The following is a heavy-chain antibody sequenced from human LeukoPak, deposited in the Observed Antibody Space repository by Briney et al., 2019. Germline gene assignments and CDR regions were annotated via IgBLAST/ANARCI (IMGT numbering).Heavy chain of an antibody. CDR1: GYTFTSYY. CDR3: AREGGYYFDY. Sequence: ASVKVSCKASGYTFTSYYMHWVRQAPGQGLEWMGIINPSGGSTSYAQKFQGRVTITTDESTSTVYMELSSLRSEDTAVYYCAREGGYYFDYWGQGTLVTVSS. CDR2: INPSGGST. V-gene: IGHV1-46*01. J-gene: IGHJ4*02.